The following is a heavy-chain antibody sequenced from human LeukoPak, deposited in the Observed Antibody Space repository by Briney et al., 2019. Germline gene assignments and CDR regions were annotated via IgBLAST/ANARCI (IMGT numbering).Heavy chain of an antibody. Sequence: SETLSLTCTVSGYSISSGYYWGWIRQSPGKGLEWIGSIFHSGSTYYNPSLKSRVTISLDTSKNQFSLKLSSVTAADTAVYYCARGAYFYGSGINWFDPWGQGTLITVSS. D-gene: IGHD3-10*01. V-gene: IGHV4-38-2*02. J-gene: IGHJ5*02. CDR3: ARGAYFYGSGINWFDP. CDR2: IFHSGST. CDR1: GYSISSGYY.